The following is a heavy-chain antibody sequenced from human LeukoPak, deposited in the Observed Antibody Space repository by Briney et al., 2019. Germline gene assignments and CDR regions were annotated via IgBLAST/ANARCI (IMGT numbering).Heavy chain of an antibody. CDR2: IYYSGGT. CDR1: GGSISSYY. J-gene: IGHJ6*02. V-gene: IGHV4-59*08. D-gene: IGHD3-10*01. Sequence: SETLSLTCTVSGGSISSYYWSWIRQPPGKGLEWIGYIYYSGGTNYNPSLKSRVTISVDTSKNQFSLKLSSVTAADTAVYYCARLRLLYYGMDVWGQGTTVTVSS. CDR3: ARLRLLYYGMDV.